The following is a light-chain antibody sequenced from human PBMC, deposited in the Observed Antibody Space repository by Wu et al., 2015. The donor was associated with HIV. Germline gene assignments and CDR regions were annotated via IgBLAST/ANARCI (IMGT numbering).Light chain of an antibody. CDR1: QSVSSN. V-gene: IGKV3-15*01. CDR2: GAS. J-gene: IGKJ2*01. CDR3: QQYNNWPPYT. Sequence: EIVMTQSPATLSVSPGERATLSCRASQSVSSNLAWYQQEPGQAPRLLIYGASTRATGIPARFSGSGSGTEFTLTISNMQSEDFAIYYCQQYNNWPPYTFGQGTKLEIK.